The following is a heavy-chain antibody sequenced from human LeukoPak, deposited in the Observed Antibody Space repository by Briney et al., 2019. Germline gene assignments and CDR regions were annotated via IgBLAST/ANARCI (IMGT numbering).Heavy chain of an antibody. D-gene: IGHD3-22*01. Sequence: GGSLRLSCAASGFTFRDYSMHWVRQAPGKGLEWVSYISGSSIYTRYADSVKGRFTISRDNAKNSLYLQMNSLRAEDTALYYCVRDISGYYFDYWGQGTLVTVSS. J-gene: IGHJ4*02. CDR2: ISGSSIYT. V-gene: IGHV3-11*05. CDR3: VRDISGYYFDY. CDR1: GFTFRDYS.